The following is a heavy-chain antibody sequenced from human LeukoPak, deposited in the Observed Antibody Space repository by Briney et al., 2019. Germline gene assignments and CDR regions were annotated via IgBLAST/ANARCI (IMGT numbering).Heavy chain of an antibody. CDR3: ATEGTDGRGSFGWFDS. CDR2: IKEDGSVK. D-gene: IGHD3-10*01. V-gene: IGHV3-7*01. J-gene: IGHJ5*01. CDR1: GFTFSDYW. Sequence: QPGGSLRLSCVASGFTFSDYWMTWVRQDPGKGLEWVANIKEDGSVKYYVDSVKGRFTISRDNAKNSLYLQLNSLRVEDTAVYYCATEGTDGRGSFGWFDSWGQGTLVTVSS.